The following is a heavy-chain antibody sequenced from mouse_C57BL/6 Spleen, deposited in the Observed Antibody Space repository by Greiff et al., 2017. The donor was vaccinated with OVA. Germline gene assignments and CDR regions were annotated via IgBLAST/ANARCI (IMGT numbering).Heavy chain of an antibody. D-gene: IGHD1-1*01. V-gene: IGHV1-15*01. J-gene: IGHJ2*01. CDR3: TRGCTVVAYYFDY. CDR2: IDPETGGT. Sequence: QVQLKQSGAELVRPGASVTLSCKASGYTFTDYEMHWVKQTPVHGLEWIGAIDPETGGTAYNQKFKGKAILTADKSSSTAYMELRSLTSEDSAVYYCTRGCTVVAYYFDYWGHGTTLTVSS. CDR1: GYTFTDYE.